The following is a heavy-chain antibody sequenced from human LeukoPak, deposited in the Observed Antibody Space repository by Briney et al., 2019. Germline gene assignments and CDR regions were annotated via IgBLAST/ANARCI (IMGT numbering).Heavy chain of an antibody. D-gene: IGHD5-12*01. CDR3: ARGHSGYDSSPYFDY. CDR1: GFIFSSYA. Sequence: GGSLRLSCAASGFIFSSYAMHWVRQAPGKGLEWVAVISYDGSNKYYADSVKGRFTISRDNSKNTLYLQMNSLRAEDTAVYYCARGHSGYDSSPYFDYWGQGTLVTVSS. CDR2: ISYDGSNK. J-gene: IGHJ4*02. V-gene: IGHV3-30*04.